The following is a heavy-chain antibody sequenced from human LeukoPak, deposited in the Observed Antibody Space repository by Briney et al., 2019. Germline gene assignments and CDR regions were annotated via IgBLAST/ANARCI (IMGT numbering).Heavy chain of an antibody. CDR3: AKQRGVWFGELLSYYFDY. Sequence: PGGSLRLSCAASGFTFSNYNINWVRQAPGKGLEWVSAISGSGGSTYYADSVKGRFTISRDNSKNTLYLQMNSLRAEDTAVYYCAKQRGVWFGELLSYYFDYWGQGTLVTVSS. V-gene: IGHV3-23*01. D-gene: IGHD3-10*01. CDR2: ISGSGGST. J-gene: IGHJ4*02. CDR1: GFTFSNYN.